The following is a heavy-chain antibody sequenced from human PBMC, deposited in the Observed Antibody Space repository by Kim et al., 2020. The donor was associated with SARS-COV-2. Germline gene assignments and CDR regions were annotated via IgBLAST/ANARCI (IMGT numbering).Heavy chain of an antibody. CDR2: IYSGGST. D-gene: IGHD3-22*01. Sequence: GGSLRLFCAASGFTVSSNYMSWVRQAPGKGLEWVSVIYSGGSTYYADSVKGRFTISRDNSKNTLYLQMNSLRAEDTAVYYCARDLADSSGYYYDYYYGMDVWGQGTTVTVSS. CDR1: GFTVSSNY. J-gene: IGHJ6*02. CDR3: ARDLADSSGYYYDYYYGMDV. V-gene: IGHV3-66*01.